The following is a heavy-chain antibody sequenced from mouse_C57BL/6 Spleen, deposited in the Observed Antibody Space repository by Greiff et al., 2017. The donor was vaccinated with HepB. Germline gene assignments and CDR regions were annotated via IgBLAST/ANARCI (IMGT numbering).Heavy chain of an antibody. D-gene: IGHD1-1*01. CDR3: ARNRGSSYAMDY. CDR1: GFTFSDYG. V-gene: IGHV5-17*01. CDR2: ISSGSSTI. J-gene: IGHJ4*01. Sequence: DVMLVESGGGLVKPGGSLKLSCAASGFTFSDYGMHWVRQAPEKGLEWVAYISSGSSTIYYADTVKGRFTISRDNAKNTLFLQMTSLRSEDTAMYYCARNRGSSYAMDYWGQGTSVTVSS.